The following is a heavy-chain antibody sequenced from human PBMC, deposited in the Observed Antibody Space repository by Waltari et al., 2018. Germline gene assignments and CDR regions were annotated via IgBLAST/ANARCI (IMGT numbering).Heavy chain of an antibody. D-gene: IGHD3-3*01. V-gene: IGHV3-23*04. CDR2: IIGSGRET. J-gene: IGHJ4*02. Sequence: EVQLVEFGGGLAQPGGSLRLSCAASGFTFTTYDINWVRQAPGKGLEWVPSIIGSGRETYYTDSVKGRFTISIDNSKNTLYLQMNSLTAEDTAVYYCARAQLRLFGVFDYWGQGSLVTVSS. CDR3: ARAQLRLFGVFDY. CDR1: GFTFTTYD.